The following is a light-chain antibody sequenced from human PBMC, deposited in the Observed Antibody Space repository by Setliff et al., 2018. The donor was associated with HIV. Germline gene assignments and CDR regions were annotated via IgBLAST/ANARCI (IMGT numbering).Light chain of an antibody. V-gene: IGLV2-11*01. Sequence: SALTQPRSVSGSPGQSVTISCTGTSSDVGGYNYVSWYQQHPGKAPKLMIYDVSKRPSGVPDRFSGSKSGNTASLTISGLQAEDEADYYCSSYTSGSTLYVFGTGTKVTVL. CDR2: DVS. J-gene: IGLJ1*01. CDR1: SSDVGGYNY. CDR3: SSYTSGSTLYV.